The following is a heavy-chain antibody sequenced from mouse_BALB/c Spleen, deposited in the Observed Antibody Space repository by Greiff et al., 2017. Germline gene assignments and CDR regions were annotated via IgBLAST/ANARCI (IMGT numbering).Heavy chain of an antibody. CDR2: INPYNDGT. J-gene: IGHJ3*01. CDR3: AREGGLRREGSFAY. V-gene: IGHV1-14*01. D-gene: IGHD2-4*01. Sequence: VQLKESGPELVKPGASVKMSCKASGYTFTSYVMHWVKQKPGQGLEWIGYINPYNDGTKYNEKFKGKATLTSDKSSSTAYMELSSLTSEDSAVYYCAREGGLRREGSFAYWGQGTLVTVSA. CDR1: GYTFTSYV.